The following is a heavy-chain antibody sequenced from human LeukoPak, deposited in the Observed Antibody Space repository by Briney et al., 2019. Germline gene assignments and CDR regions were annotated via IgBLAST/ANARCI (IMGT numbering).Heavy chain of an antibody. CDR3: ARHNYDILTGYCR. CDR2: INHSGST. Sequence: PSETLSLTCAVYGGSFSGYYWSWIRQPPGKGLEWIGEINHSGSTNYNPSLKSRVTISLDTSKNQFSLKLSSMTAADTAVYYSARHNYDILTGYCRWGQGTLVTVSS. J-gene: IGHJ4*02. V-gene: IGHV4-34*01. D-gene: IGHD3-9*01. CDR1: GGSFSGYY.